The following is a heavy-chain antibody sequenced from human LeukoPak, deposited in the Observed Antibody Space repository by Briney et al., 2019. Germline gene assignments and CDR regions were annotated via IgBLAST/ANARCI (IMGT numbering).Heavy chain of an antibody. Sequence: QPGGSLGLSCAASGFTVSSYYMNWVRQAPGKGLEWVSVIYRGDSTYYADSVKGRFTNSRDNSKNTLYLQTNSLGAEDTAVYYCAREGHQLPYFDYWGQGTLVTVSS. CDR3: AREGHQLPYFDY. V-gene: IGHV3-53*01. CDR2: IYRGDST. D-gene: IGHD2-2*01. CDR1: GFTVSSYY. J-gene: IGHJ4*02.